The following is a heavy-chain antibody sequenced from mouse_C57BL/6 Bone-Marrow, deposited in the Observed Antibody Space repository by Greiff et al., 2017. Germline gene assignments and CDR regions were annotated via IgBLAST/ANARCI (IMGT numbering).Heavy chain of an antibody. D-gene: IGHD1-1*01. CDR3: TPYYDGSSYTD. V-gene: IGHV1-15*01. CDR2: IDPETGGT. J-gene: IGHJ3*01. Sequence: QVQLQQSGAELVRPGASVTLSCKASGYTFTDYEMHWVKQTPVHGLEWIGAIDPETGGTAYNQKFKGKAILTADKSSSTAYMELRSLTSEDSAVYYCTPYYDGSSYTDWGQGTLVTGSA. CDR1: GYTFTDYE.